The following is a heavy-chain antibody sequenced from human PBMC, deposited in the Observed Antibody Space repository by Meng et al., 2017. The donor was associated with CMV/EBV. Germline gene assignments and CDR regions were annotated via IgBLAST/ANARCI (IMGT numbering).Heavy chain of an antibody. CDR1: GGSISSGDYY. CDR3: ARDNRRGGVDY. Sequence: QLQESGGGLVKPPLTLALTCTVSGGSISSGDYYWSWIRQPPGKGLEWIGYIYYSGSTYYNPSLKSRVTISVDTSKNQFSLKLSSVTAADTAVYYCARDNRRGGVDYWGQGTLVTVSS. CDR2: IYYSGST. J-gene: IGHJ4*02. D-gene: IGHD3-3*01. V-gene: IGHV4-30-4*08.